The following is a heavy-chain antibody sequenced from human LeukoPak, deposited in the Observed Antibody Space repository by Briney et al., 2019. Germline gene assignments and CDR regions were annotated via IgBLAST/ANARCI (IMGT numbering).Heavy chain of an antibody. CDR1: GGSISSSSYY. D-gene: IGHD4-17*01. CDR3: ARDYGDYVINWFDP. J-gene: IGHJ5*02. CDR2: IYYSGST. V-gene: IGHV4-39*01. Sequence: SETLSLTCPVSGGSISSSSYYWGWIRQPPGKGLEWIGSIYYSGSTYYNPSLKSRVTISVDTSKNQFSLKLSSVTAADTAVYYCARDYGDYVINWFDPWGQGTLVTVSS.